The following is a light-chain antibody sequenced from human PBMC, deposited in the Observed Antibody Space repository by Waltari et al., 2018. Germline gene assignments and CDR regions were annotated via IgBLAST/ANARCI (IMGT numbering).Light chain of an antibody. CDR3: LQSTHWPPWT. Sequence: EVVLTQSPLSLPVTLGQPASISCRSSQSLVNNDGNTYLNWFQQRPGQSPRLLIYKVFNRAFGVPDRFSGSGSGTDFTLKISKVEAEDVGLYFCLQSTHWPPWTFGQGTKVEIK. CDR2: KVF. J-gene: IGKJ1*01. CDR1: QSLVNNDGNTY. V-gene: IGKV2-30*01.